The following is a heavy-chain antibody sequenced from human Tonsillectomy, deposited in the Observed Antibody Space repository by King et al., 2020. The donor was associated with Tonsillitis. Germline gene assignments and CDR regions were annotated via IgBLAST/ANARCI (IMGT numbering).Heavy chain of an antibody. V-gene: IGHV3-33*01. J-gene: IGHJ6*02. CDR3: ARAPSAAPRSYYYYGMDV. CDR2: IWDDGSNK. CDR1: GFTFSSYG. D-gene: IGHD2-2*01. Sequence: VQLVESGGGVVQPGRSLRLSCAASGFTFSSYGMHWVRQAPGKGLEWVAVIWDDGSNKYYADSVKGRFTISRGNSQNTLYLQMNSLRAEDTAVYYCARAPSAAPRSYYYYGMDVWGQGTTVTVSS.